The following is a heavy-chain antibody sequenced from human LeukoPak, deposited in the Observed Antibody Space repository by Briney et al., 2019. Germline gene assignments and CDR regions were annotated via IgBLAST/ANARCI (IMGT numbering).Heavy chain of an antibody. CDR1: GFSFSSYW. J-gene: IGHJ4*02. D-gene: IGHD2-2*01. V-gene: IGHV3-7*01. Sequence: GGSLRLSCAISGFSFSSYWMSWVRQAPGKGLEWVANIKQDGSEKYPVDSVKGRFTISRDNGKNSLYLQMNSLRAEDTAVYFCARRRCSSTSCFLDYWGQGTLVTVSS. CDR3: ARRRCSSTSCFLDY. CDR2: IKQDGSEK.